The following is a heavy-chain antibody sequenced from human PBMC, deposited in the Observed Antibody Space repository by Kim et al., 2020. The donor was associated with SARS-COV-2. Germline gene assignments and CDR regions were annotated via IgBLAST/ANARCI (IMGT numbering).Heavy chain of an antibody. CDR3: ARVDLYDILTGSPY. D-gene: IGHD3-9*01. V-gene: IGHV3-33*05. Sequence: GGSLRLSCAASGFTFSSYGMHWVRPAPGKGLEWVAVISYDGSNKYYADSVKGRFTISRDNSKNTLYLQMNSLRAEDTAVYYCARVDLYDILTGSPYWGQGTLVTVSS. J-gene: IGHJ4*02. CDR2: ISYDGSNK. CDR1: GFTFSSYG.